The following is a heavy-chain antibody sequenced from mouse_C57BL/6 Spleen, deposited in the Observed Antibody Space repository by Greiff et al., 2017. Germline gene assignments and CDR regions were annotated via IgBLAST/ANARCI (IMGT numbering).Heavy chain of an antibody. D-gene: IGHD3-2*02. CDR1: GYTFTSYW. CDR2: IYPSDSET. J-gene: IGHJ3*01. Sequence: QFQLQQPGAELVRPGSSVKLSCKASGYTFTSYWMHWVKQRPIHGLEWIGNIYPSDSETHYNQKFKDKATVTVDKSSSTAYMQLSSLTSEDSAVYYCATQDSSVFAYWGQGTLVTVSA. CDR3: ATQDSSVFAY. V-gene: IGHV1-52*01.